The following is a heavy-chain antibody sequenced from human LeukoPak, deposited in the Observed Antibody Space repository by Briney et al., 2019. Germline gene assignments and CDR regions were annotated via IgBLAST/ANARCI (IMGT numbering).Heavy chain of an antibody. CDR1: GGSISSYY. CDR3: ARDNWNDWYFDL. V-gene: IGHV4-59*01. J-gene: IGHJ2*01. CDR2: IYYSGST. D-gene: IGHD1-1*01. Sequence: SETLSLTCTVSGGSISSYYWSWIRQPPGKGLEWIGYIYYSGSTNYNPSLKSRVTISVDTSMNQFSLKLSSVTAADTAVYYCARDNWNDWYFDLWGRGTLVTVSS.